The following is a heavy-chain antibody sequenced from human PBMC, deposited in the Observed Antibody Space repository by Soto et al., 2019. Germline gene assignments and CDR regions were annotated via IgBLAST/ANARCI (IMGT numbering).Heavy chain of an antibody. CDR3: ARGNYYDSSGYYLFNWFDP. D-gene: IGHD3-22*01. CDR1: GGTFSSYA. CDR2: IIPIFGTA. J-gene: IGHJ5*02. Sequence: ASVKVSCKASGGTFSSYAISWVRQAPGQGLEWMGGIIPIFGTANYAQKFQGRVTITADESTSTAYMELSSLRSEDTAVYYCARGNYYDSSGYYLFNWFDPWGQGTLVTVSS. V-gene: IGHV1-69*13.